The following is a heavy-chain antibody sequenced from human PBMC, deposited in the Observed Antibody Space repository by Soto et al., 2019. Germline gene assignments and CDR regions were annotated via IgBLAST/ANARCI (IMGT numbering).Heavy chain of an antibody. J-gene: IGHJ5*02. Sequence: PGESLKISCKESGDSFTTYVIAWVRQMAGKGLEWMGIIYPGDSDTTYSPSFQGQVTLSADKSISTAYLQWSSLKASDTAMYYCARHGGPGSGSIDPWGQGTLVTVSS. CDR3: ARHGGPGSGSIDP. CDR1: GDSFTTYV. V-gene: IGHV5-51*01. D-gene: IGHD3-10*01. CDR2: IYPGDSDT.